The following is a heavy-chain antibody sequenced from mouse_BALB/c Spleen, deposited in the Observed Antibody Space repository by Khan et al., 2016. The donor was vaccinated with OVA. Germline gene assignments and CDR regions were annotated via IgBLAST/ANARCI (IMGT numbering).Heavy chain of an antibody. CDR2: VNPNTGGT. Sequence: EVQLQQSGPDLVKPGASVKISCKASGYSFTLYYMSWVKQSHGKSLEWIGRVNPNTGGTDYNQEFKGKGILTVDKSSNTAYMELLSLTSGDSSVYYCARGYDFFAYWGQGTLVTVSA. V-gene: IGHV1-26*01. D-gene: IGHD2-14*01. CDR3: ARGYDFFAY. CDR1: GYSFTLYY. J-gene: IGHJ3*01.